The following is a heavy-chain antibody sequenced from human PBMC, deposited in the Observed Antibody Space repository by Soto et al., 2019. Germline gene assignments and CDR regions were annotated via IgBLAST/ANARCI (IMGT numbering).Heavy chain of an antibody. V-gene: IGHV5-51*01. J-gene: IGHJ6*02. CDR1: GYSFTSYW. D-gene: IGHD3-16*02. CDR2: IYPGDSDT. CDR3: ARLPGVLRLGELSFSYYYYGMDV. Sequence: GESLKISCKGSGYSFTSYWIGWVRQMPGKGLEWMGIIYPGDSDTRYSPSFQGQVTISADKSISTAYLQWSSLKASDTAMYYCARLPGVLRLGELSFSYYYYGMDVWGQGTTVTVSS.